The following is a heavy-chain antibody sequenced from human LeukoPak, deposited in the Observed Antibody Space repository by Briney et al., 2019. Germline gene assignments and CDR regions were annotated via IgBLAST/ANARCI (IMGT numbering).Heavy chain of an antibody. D-gene: IGHD3-22*01. J-gene: IGHJ4*02. Sequence: SETLSLTCAVSGGSISSGGYSWSWIRQPPGKGLEWIGYIYHSGSTYYNPSLKSRVTISVDRSKNQFSLKLSSVTAADTAVYYCASSSGYYGNFDYWGQGTLVTVSS. V-gene: IGHV4-30-2*01. CDR2: IYHSGST. CDR3: ASSSGYYGNFDY. CDR1: GGSISSGGYS.